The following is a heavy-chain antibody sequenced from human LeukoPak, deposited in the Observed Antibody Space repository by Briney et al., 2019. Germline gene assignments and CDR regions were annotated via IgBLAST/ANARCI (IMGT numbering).Heavy chain of an antibody. CDR3: ARGYSYGRRPYYFDY. CDR1: GGSISSGGYS. V-gene: IGHV4-30-2*01. CDR2: IYHSGST. J-gene: IGHJ4*02. D-gene: IGHD5-18*01. Sequence: SQTLSLTCAVSGGSISSGGYSWSWIRQPPGKGLEWIVYIYHSGSTYYNPSLKSRVTISVDRSKNQFSLKLSSVTAADTAVYYCARGYSYGRRPYYFDYWGQGTLVTVSS.